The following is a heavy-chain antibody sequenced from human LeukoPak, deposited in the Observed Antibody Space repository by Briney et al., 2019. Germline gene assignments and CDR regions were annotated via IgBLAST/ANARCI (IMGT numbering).Heavy chain of an antibody. CDR1: GFTFSSYA. CDR3: AKDGGDDSSGYDAFDI. J-gene: IGHJ3*02. CDR2: ISGSGGST. D-gene: IGHD3-22*01. Sequence: GGSLRLSCAASGFTFSSYAMSWVRQAPGKGLEWVSAISGSGGSTYYADSVKGRFTNSRDNSKNTLYLQMNSLRAEDTAVYYCAKDGGDDSSGYDAFDIWGQGTMVTVSS. V-gene: IGHV3-23*01.